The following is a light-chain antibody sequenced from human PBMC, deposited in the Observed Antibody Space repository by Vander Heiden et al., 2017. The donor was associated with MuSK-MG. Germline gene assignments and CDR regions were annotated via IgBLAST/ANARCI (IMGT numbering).Light chain of an antibody. V-gene: IGKV1-39*01. J-gene: IGKJ1*01. CDR2: AAS. Sequence: DIQMTQSPSSLSASVGDRVTITCRASQSISSYLNWYQQKPGKAPKLLIYAASSLQSGVPSRFSGSGSGTDFTLTISSLHPEDFATYYCQQSDSTPHTFGQGTKVEIK. CDR3: QQSDSTPHT. CDR1: QSISSY.